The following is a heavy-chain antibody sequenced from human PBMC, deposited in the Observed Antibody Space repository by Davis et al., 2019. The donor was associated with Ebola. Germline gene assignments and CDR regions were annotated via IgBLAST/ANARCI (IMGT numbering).Heavy chain of an antibody. J-gene: IGHJ5*02. CDR1: GFSFTAYY. D-gene: IGHD4-23*01. Sequence: AASVKVSCKTSGFSFTAYYIHWVRQAPGQGLEWMGRINANTGGTNYAQNFQCRVTMTRDTSISTAYMELSRLRSDDTAVYYCARDRKDYGGNRWFDPWGQGT. CDR2: INANTGGT. CDR3: ARDRKDYGGNRWFDP. V-gene: IGHV1-2*06.